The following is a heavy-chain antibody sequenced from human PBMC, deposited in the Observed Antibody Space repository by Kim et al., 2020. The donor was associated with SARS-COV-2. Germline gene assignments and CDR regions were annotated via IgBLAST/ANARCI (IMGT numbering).Heavy chain of an antibody. Sequence: ASVEGTFTISRDDSKSIAYLKMNSLKTEDTAVYYCARGQTETGAKYYFDFWGQGTLVTVSS. V-gene: IGHV3-49*02. D-gene: IGHD3-10*01. J-gene: IGHJ4*02. CDR3: ARGQTETGAKYYFDF.